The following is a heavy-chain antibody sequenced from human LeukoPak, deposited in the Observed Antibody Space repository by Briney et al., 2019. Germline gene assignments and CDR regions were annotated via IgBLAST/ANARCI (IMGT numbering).Heavy chain of an antibody. CDR1: GGSISSNSYY. Sequence: SETLSLTCTVSGGSISSNSYYWGWIRQPPGKGLEWIGSIYYSGSTYYNPSLKSRVTISVDTSKNQFSLKLSSVTAADTAVYCCARDPGWFGELGLGYYYMDVWGKGTTVTVSS. J-gene: IGHJ6*03. CDR2: IYYSGST. CDR3: ARDPGWFGELGLGYYYMDV. V-gene: IGHV4-39*02. D-gene: IGHD3-10*01.